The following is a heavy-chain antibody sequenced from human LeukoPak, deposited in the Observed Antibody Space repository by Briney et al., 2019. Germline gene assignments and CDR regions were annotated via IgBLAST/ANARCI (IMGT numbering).Heavy chain of an antibody. Sequence: SETLSLTCTVSGGSISSYYWSWLRQPPGKGLEWIGYIYYSGSTNYNPSLKSRVTISVDTSKDQFSLKLSSVTAADTAVYYCARDAGYSYGYAYYMDVWGKGTTVTVSS. CDR3: ARDAGYSYGYAYYMDV. CDR2: IYYSGST. V-gene: IGHV4-59*01. J-gene: IGHJ6*03. D-gene: IGHD5-18*01. CDR1: GGSISSYY.